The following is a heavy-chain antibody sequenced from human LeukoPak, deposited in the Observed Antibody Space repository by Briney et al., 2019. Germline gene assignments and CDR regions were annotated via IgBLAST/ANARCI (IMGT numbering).Heavy chain of an antibody. D-gene: IGHD4-11*01. CDR2: IYYSGST. CDR1: GGSISSSSYY. V-gene: IGHV4-39*07. CDR3: ARENDYNAFDI. Sequence: SETLSLTCTVSGGSISSSSYYWGWIRQPPGKGLEWIGSIYYSGSTYYNPSLKSRVTISVDTSKNQFSLKLSSVTAADTAVYYCARENDYNAFDIWGQGTMVTVSS. J-gene: IGHJ3*02.